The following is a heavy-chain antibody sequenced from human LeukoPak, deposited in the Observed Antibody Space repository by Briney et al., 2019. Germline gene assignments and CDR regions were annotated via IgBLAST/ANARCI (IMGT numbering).Heavy chain of an antibody. Sequence: SETLSLTCTVSGGSISSSSYYWGWIRQPPGKGLEWIGSIYYSGSTNYNPSLKSRVTISVDTSKNQFSLKLSSVTAADTAVYYCARGRVTMVRGVTSFFDYWGQGTLVTVSS. CDR3: ARGRVTMVRGVTSFFDY. CDR2: IYYSGST. J-gene: IGHJ4*02. CDR1: GGSISSSSYY. V-gene: IGHV4-39*07. D-gene: IGHD3-10*01.